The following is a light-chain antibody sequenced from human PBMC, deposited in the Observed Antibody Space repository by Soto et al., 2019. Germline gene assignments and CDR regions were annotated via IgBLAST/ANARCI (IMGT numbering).Light chain of an antibody. Sequence: DIQTARSPSTLASSVGDRITSSCRASQSISNRLAWYQQTPGKAPKLVIFKASTSQSGVPASFSGSGSGTEFPLTISSLQPGDFATYYCQQYYNYPLTFGQGTKVDIK. V-gene: IGKV1-5*03. J-gene: IGKJ1*01. CDR1: QSISNR. CDR3: QQYYNYPLT. CDR2: KAS.